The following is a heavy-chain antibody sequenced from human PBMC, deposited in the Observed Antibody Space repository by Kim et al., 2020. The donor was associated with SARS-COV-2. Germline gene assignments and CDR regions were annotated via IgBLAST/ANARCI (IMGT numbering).Heavy chain of an antibody. CDR2: IYYSGST. J-gene: IGHJ4*01. V-gene: IGHV4-39*01. CDR3: ARPRDYGGNSYYFDY. D-gene: IGHD4-17*01. CDR1: GGSISSSSYY. Sequence: SETLSLTCTVSGGSISSSSYYWGWIRQPPGKGLEWIGSIYYSGSTYYNPSLKSRVTISVDTSKNQFSLKLSSVTAADTAVYYCARPRDYGGNSYYFDYWG.